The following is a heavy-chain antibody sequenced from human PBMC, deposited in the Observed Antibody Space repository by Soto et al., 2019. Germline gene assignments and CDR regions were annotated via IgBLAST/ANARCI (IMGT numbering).Heavy chain of an antibody. D-gene: IGHD1-26*01. CDR3: ARAGRAFYGAFDI. Sequence: PLESLSLTSTVLSGCISSYYWSWIRQQPGKRLEWIGYIYYSGSTNYNPSLKCRVTISVDTSKNQFSLKLSSVTAADMVVYYCARAGRAFYGAFDIWGQATMVTVSS. J-gene: IGHJ3*02. V-gene: IGHV4-59*01. CDR2: IYYSGST. CDR1: SGCISSYY.